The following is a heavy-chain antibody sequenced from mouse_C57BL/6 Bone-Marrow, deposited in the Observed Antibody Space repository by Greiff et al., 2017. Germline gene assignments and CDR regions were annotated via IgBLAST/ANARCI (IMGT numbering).Heavy chain of an antibody. CDR2: INPNNGGT. CDR1: GYTFTDYY. CDR3: AKRVADY. Sequence: EVQLQQSGPELVKPGASVKISCKASGYTFTDYYMNWVKQSHGKSLEWIGDINPNNGGTSYNQKFKGKATLTVDKSSSTAYMELRSLTSEDSAVYYCAKRVADYWGQGTSVTVSS. V-gene: IGHV1-26*01. D-gene: IGHD1-1*01. J-gene: IGHJ4*01.